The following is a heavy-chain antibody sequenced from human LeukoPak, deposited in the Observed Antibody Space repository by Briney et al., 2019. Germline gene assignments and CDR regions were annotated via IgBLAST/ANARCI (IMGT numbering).Heavy chain of an antibody. CDR2: MNPNSGNT. CDR3: VRRVDTIEFDP. Sequence: GASVKVSCKASGYTFTGYYMHWVRQAAGQGLEWMGWMNPNSGNTDYAQKCQGRVTMTRDISMTTAYMELRGLTIEDTAVYYCVRRVDTIEFDPWGQGTPVTVSS. J-gene: IGHJ5*02. D-gene: IGHD5-12*01. V-gene: IGHV1-2*02. CDR1: GYTFTGYY.